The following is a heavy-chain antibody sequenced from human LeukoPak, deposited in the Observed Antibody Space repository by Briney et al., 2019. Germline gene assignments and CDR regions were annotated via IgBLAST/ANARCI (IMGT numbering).Heavy chain of an antibody. J-gene: IGHJ4*02. CDR2: INPNSGGT. CDR3: ARDRRVYYDSSGYSWWSFDY. Sequence: ASVKVSCKASGYTFTGYYMHWVRQAPGQGLEWMGRINPNSGGTNYAQKFQGRVTMTRDTSISTAYMELSRLRSDDTAVYYCARDRRVYYDSSGYSWWSFDYWGQGTLVIVSS. CDR1: GYTFTGYY. D-gene: IGHD3-22*01. V-gene: IGHV1-2*06.